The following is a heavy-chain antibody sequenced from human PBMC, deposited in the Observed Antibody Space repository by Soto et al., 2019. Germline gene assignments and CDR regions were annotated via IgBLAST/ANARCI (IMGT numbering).Heavy chain of an antibody. V-gene: IGHV4-4*02. CDR2: IYHSGST. D-gene: IGHD3-3*01. Sequence: SLTCAVSGGSISSSNWWSWVRQPPGKGLEWIGEIYHSGSTNYNPSLKSRVTISVDKSKNQFSLKLSSVTAADTAVYYCARKGYDFWSGYYTASDAFDIWGQGTMVTVSS. CDR3: ARKGYDFWSGYYTASDAFDI. CDR1: GGSISSSNW. J-gene: IGHJ3*02.